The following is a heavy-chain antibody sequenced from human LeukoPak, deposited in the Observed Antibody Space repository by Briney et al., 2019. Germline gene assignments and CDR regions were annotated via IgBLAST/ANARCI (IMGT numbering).Heavy chain of an antibody. J-gene: IGHJ4*02. CDR3: ARMPAKGVAYYFDY. Sequence: ASVKVSCKLSGDTLTELSMHWVRQSPGKGLEWMGGFVPEDGETIYAQKFQGRVTMTEDTSTDTAYMELSSLRAEDTAVYYCARMPAKGVAYYFDYWGQGTLATVSS. CDR1: GDTLTELS. CDR2: FVPEDGET. D-gene: IGHD2-15*01. V-gene: IGHV1-24*01.